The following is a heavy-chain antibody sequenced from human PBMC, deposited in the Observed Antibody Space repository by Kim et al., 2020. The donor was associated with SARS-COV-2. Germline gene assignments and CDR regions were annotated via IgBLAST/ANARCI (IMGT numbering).Heavy chain of an antibody. Sequence: GGSLRLSCAASGFIFSNYGMHWVRQAPGKGLEWVAAIWYDGNKKYYVDSVKGRFTISRDNSKNTLDLQMNSLRVEDTAVYYCVKVLTIGAAGGASDWGQG. CDR2: IWYDGNKK. J-gene: IGHJ1*01. D-gene: IGHD6-13*01. CDR3: VKVLTIGAAGGASD. CDR1: GFIFSNYG. V-gene: IGHV3-33*06.